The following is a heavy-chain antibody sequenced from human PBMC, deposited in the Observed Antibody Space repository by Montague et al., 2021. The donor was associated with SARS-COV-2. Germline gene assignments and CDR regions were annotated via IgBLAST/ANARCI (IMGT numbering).Heavy chain of an antibody. Sequence: TLSLTCTVSGGSISSGGYYWSWIRQHPGKGQEWIGYIYYSGSTYYNPSLKSRVTISVDTSKNQFSLKLSSVTAADTAVYYCARVLGGYCSGGSCYRGWYFDLWGRGTLVTVSS. CDR3: ARVLGGYCSGGSCYRGWYFDL. V-gene: IGHV4-31*03. D-gene: IGHD2-15*01. CDR1: GGSISSGGYY. J-gene: IGHJ2*01. CDR2: IYYSGST.